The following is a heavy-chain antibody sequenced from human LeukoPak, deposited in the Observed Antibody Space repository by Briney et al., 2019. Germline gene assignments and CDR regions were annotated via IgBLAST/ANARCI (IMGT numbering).Heavy chain of an antibody. Sequence: GGSLRLSCAASGFTFDHYGMSWVRQAPGKGLEWVSGINWNGGSTGYADSVKGRFTISRDNAKNSLYLQMNSLRAEDTALYYCARVAGKPGVEYYYYGMDVWGQGTTVTVSS. J-gene: IGHJ6*02. CDR3: ARVAGKPGVEYYYYGMDV. CDR2: INWNGGST. CDR1: GFTFDHYG. V-gene: IGHV3-20*04. D-gene: IGHD2-15*01.